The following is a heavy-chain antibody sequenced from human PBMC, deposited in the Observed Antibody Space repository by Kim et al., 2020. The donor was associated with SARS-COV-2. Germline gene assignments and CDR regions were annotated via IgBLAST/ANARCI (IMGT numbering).Heavy chain of an antibody. J-gene: IGHJ4*02. V-gene: IGHV4-59*01. D-gene: IGHD3-22*01. CDR2: IYYSWGT. CDR3: ARGTHYYDGAYFDY. Sequence: SETLSLTCTVSDGSISSYYWSWIRQPPGKGLEWIGYIYYSWGTNYNPSLNSRVTISVDTSKNQLSLKVKSVTAADTAVYYCARGTHYYDGAYFDYWGQGTLVAVS. CDR1: DGSISSYY.